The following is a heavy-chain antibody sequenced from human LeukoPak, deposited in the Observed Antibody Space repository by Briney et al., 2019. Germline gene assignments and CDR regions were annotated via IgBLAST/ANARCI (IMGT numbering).Heavy chain of an antibody. Sequence: KPSETLSLTCAVYGGSFSGYYWSWIRQPPGKGLEWIGEINHSGSTNYNPSLKSRVTISVDTSKNQFSLKLSSVTAADTAVYYCASPWFPDYWGQGTLVTVSS. CDR1: GGSFSGYY. CDR3: ASPWFPDY. CDR2: INHSGST. J-gene: IGHJ4*02. D-gene: IGHD3-10*01. V-gene: IGHV4-34*01.